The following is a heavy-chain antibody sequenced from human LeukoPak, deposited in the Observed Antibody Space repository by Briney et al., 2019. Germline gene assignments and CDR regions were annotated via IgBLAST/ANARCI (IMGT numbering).Heavy chain of an antibody. CDR3: VRDRDGYNF. J-gene: IGHJ4*02. CDR2: IDTDGKTT. V-gene: IGHV3-74*01. D-gene: IGHD5-24*01. Sequence: GGSLRLSCAASGFTFNTYVMHWVRQAPGKGLVWVARIDTDGKTTTYADSVKGRFTISRDNAKNMLYVQMNSLRAEDTAVYYCVRDRDGYNFWGQGTLVSVSS. CDR1: GFTFNTYV.